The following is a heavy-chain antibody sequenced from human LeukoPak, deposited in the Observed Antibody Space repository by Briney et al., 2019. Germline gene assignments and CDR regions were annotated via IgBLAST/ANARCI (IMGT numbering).Heavy chain of an antibody. D-gene: IGHD2-2*01. CDR1: GFTFSSYA. J-gene: IGHJ4*02. Sequence: GGSLRLSCAASGFTFSSYAMSWVRQAPGKGLEWVSTVSGGGGTTYYADSVKGRFTISRDNSENTLFLQMNSLRAEDTAIYYCAKDMGYCSSATCYGLDYWGQGTLVTVSS. CDR2: VSGGGGTT. CDR3: AKDMGYCSSATCYGLDY. V-gene: IGHV3-23*01.